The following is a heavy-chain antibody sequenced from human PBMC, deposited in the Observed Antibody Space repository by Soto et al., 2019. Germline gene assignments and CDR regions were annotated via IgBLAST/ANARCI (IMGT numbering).Heavy chain of an antibody. CDR2: ISSNGVGT. CDR3: ARRARPDFYYMDV. CDR1: GFTLSGYA. Sequence: EVQLAESGGGLAQPGGSLRLSCAASGFTLSGYAMDWVRQAPGKGLEYVSGISSNGVGTYYAKSVQGRFTISRDNSKNTGYLQMGSLRHEDLDVYYCARRARPDFYYMDVWGKGTTVTVSS. D-gene: IGHD6-6*01. V-gene: IGHV3-64*01. J-gene: IGHJ6*03.